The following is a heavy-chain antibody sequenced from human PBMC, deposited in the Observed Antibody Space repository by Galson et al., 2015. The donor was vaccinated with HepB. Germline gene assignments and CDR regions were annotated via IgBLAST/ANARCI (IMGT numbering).Heavy chain of an antibody. V-gene: IGHV3-23*01. CDR3: AKALMVRGVLFDY. Sequence: SLRLSCAASGFTFSSYAMSWVRQAPGKGLEWVSAISGSGGSTYYADSVKGRFTISRDNSKNTLYLQMNGLRAEDTAVYYCAKALMVRGVLFDYWGQGTLVTVSS. CDR2: ISGSGGST. D-gene: IGHD3-10*01. CDR1: GFTFSSYA. J-gene: IGHJ4*02.